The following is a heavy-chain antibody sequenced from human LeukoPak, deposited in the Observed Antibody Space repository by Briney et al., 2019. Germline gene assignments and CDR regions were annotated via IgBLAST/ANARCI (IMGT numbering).Heavy chain of an antibody. J-gene: IGHJ4*02. CDR1: GGSISSGGYY. CDR3: ARGGGSGSREFDY. D-gene: IGHD1-26*01. Sequence: SETLSLTCTVSGGSISSGGYYGRWIRQHPGKGLEWIGYIYYSGSTYYNPSLKSRVTISVDTSKNQFSLKLSSVTAADTAVYYCARGGGSGSREFDYWGQGTLVTVSS. CDR2: IYYSGST. V-gene: IGHV4-31*03.